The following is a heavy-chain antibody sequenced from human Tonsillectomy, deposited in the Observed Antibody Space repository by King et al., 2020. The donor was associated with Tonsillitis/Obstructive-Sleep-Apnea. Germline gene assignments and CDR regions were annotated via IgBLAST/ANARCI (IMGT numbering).Heavy chain of an antibody. CDR2: IKSKNDGGTT. CDR3: TTCPGVTIFGVVIDY. D-gene: IGHD3-3*01. V-gene: IGHV3-15*01. Sequence: QLVQSGGGLVKPGGSLRLSCAASGFTFSNAWMTWVRQAPGKGLEWVGRIKSKNDGGTTDYAAPVKGRFTISRDDSKNTLYLEMNSLKTEDTAVYYCTTCPGVTIFGVVIDYWGQGTLVTVSS. J-gene: IGHJ4*02. CDR1: GFTFSNAW.